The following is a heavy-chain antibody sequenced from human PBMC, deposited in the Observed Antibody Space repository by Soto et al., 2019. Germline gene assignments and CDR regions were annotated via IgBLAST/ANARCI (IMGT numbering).Heavy chain of an antibody. V-gene: IGHV3-30*18. CDR1: GFTFTNYG. J-gene: IGHJ3*02. CDR2: ISYDGSNK. D-gene: IGHD6-19*01. CDR3: AKPRSGWLSDAFDI. Sequence: GGSLRLSCAASGFTFTNYGIHWVRQAPGKGLEWVAVISYDGSNKYYADSVRGRFTISRDNSNKTLYLQMNSLRAEDTAVYHCAKPRSGWLSDAFDIWGRGTMVTVSS.